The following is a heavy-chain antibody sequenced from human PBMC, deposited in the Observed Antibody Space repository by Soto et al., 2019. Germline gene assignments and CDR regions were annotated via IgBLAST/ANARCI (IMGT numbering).Heavy chain of an antibody. V-gene: IGHV3-30*18. Sequence: QVQLVESGGGVVQPGRSLRLSCAAPGFTFSSYGMHWVRQAPGKGLEWVAVISYDGSNKYYADSVKGRFTISRDNSKNTLYLQMNSLRAEDPAVYYCAKDHGLAGGGGGYWGQGTLVTVSS. CDR2: ISYDGSNK. J-gene: IGHJ4*02. D-gene: IGHD6-19*01. CDR3: AKDHGLAGGGGGY. CDR1: GFTFSSYG.